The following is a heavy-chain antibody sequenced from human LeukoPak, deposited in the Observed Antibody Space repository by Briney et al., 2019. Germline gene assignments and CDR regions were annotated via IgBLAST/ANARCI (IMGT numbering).Heavy chain of an antibody. Sequence: GGSLRLSCAASGFTFSSYAMSWVRQAPGKGLEWVGRIKSKTDGGTTDYAAPAKGRFTISRDDSKNTLYLQMNSLKTEDTAVYYCTTESAAMVISDGGDDAFDIWGQGTMVTVSS. J-gene: IGHJ3*02. V-gene: IGHV3-15*01. CDR3: TTESAAMVISDGGDDAFDI. CDR2: IKSKTDGGTT. D-gene: IGHD5-18*01. CDR1: GFTFSSYA.